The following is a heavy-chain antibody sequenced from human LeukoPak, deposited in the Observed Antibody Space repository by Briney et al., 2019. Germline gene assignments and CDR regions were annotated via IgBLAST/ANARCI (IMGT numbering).Heavy chain of an antibody. D-gene: IGHD2-2*02. J-gene: IGHJ6*02. CDR2: ISSSGSTI. CDR3: ARDHPIYCSSTSCYIHYYYYGMDV. Sequence: GGSLRLSCAASGFTFSDYYMSWIRQAPGKGLEWVSYISSSGSTIYYADSVKGRFTISRDNAKNSLYLQMNSLRAEDTAVYYCARDHPIYCSSTSCYIHYYYYGMDVWGQGTTVTVSS. CDR1: GFTFSDYY. V-gene: IGHV3-11*01.